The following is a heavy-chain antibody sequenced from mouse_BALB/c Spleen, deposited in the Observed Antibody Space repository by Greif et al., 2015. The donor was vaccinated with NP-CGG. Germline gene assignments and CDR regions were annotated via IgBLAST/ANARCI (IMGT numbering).Heavy chain of an antibody. J-gene: IGHJ1*01. D-gene: IGHD2-1*01. CDR2: ISYSGST. CDR3: ARFYGNYRYFDV. Sequence: DVKLQESGPGLVKPSQSLSLTCTVTGYSITSDYAWNWIRQFPGNKLEWMGYISYSGSTSHNPSLKSRISITRDTSKNQFFLQLNSVTTEDTATYYCARFYGNYRYFDVWGAGTTVTVSS. V-gene: IGHV3-2*02. CDR1: GYSITSDYA.